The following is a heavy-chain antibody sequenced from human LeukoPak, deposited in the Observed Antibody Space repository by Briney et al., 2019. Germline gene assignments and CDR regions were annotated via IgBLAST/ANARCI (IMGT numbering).Heavy chain of an antibody. D-gene: IGHD6-25*01. V-gene: IGHV5-10-1*01. CDR1: GYSFTSYW. Sequence: GESLKIFCKGSGYSFTSYWISWVRQMPGKGLEWMGKIYSSDSYTKYSPSFQGHVTISADKSISTAYLQWSSLKASDTAMYYCARHSQYSSGSDYWGQGTLVTVSS. CDR3: ARHSQYSSGSDY. J-gene: IGHJ4*02. CDR2: IYSSDSYT.